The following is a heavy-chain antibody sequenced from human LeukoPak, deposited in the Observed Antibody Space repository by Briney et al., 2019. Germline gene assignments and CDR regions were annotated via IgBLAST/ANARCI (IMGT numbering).Heavy chain of an antibody. J-gene: IGHJ5*02. CDR1: GDSISSSTYY. D-gene: IGHD4-17*01. CDR2: VYYSGRT. V-gene: IGHV4-39*07. CDR3: ARSRGGFGDYGSWFDP. Sequence: SETLSLTCTVSGDSISSSTYYWGWIRQPPGKGLEWIGTVYYSGRTYYNPSLKSRVTISLDTAKNQFSLKLTSVTAADTAVYFCARSRGGFGDYGSWFDPWGQGTLVTVSS.